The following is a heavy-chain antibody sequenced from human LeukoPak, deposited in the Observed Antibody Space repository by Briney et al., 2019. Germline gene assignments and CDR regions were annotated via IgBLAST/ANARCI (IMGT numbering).Heavy chain of an antibody. CDR2: VSSDGSKI. CDR1: GLTFSSYV. J-gene: IGHJ3*02. V-gene: IGHV3-30-3*01. CDR3: ARGILAESSAAFDI. D-gene: IGHD3-3*01. Sequence: GRALRLSCEGCGLTFSSYVLHWVRPAPGKGLEWVALVSSDGSKIYYADSAKGRITISRDNSKNTVYLQVNSLRAEDTATYYCARGILAESSAAFDIWGQGTVVTVS.